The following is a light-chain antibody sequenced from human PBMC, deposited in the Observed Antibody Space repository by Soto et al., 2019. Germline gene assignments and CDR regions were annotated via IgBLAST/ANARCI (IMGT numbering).Light chain of an antibody. CDR3: QQYNNWPSIT. V-gene: IGKV3-15*01. CDR1: QSVSSN. CDR2: GAS. J-gene: IGKJ5*01. Sequence: EIVMTQSPATLSVSPGERGTLSCRSSQSVSSNLAWYQQKPGQAPRLLISGASTRATGIPARFSGSGSGTEFTLTISSLQSEDFAVYYCQQYNNWPSITFGQGTRLEIK.